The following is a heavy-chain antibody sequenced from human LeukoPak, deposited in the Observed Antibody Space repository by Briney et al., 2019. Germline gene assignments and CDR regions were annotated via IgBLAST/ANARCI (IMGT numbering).Heavy chain of an antibody. Sequence: GGSLRLSCTGSGFMFSGYGMYWVRQAPGKGLEWVALISYDGRERFYADSVKGRFTISRDNSKSALVLEMNSLRVEDTAVYYCAKDYQSAPPVGMDAWGHGTKVTVSS. CDR1: GFMFSGYG. CDR2: ISYDGRER. J-gene: IGHJ6*02. D-gene: IGHD3-16*02. V-gene: IGHV3-30*18. CDR3: AKDYQSAPPVGMDA.